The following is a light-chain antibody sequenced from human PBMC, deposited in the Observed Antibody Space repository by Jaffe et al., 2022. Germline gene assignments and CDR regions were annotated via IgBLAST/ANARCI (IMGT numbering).Light chain of an antibody. J-gene: IGKJ1*01. Sequence: DIQMTQSPSTVSASVGDKVTITCRASQNIKTYLAWHQQRPGKALNLLIYEMTSLETGVPSRFSGSGSGTEFTLNISSLQPDDFATYYCQQYDGYRRTFGQGTRVEMK. CDR2: EMT. CDR3: QQYDGYRRT. V-gene: IGKV1-5*03. CDR1: QNIKTY.